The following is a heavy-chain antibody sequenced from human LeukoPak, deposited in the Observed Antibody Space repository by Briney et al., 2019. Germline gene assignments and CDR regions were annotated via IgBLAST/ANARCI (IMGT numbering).Heavy chain of an antibody. D-gene: IGHD3-9*01. Sequence: GASVKVSCKASGYTFTGYYMHWVRQAPGQGLEWMGWINPNSGGTNYAQKFQGRVTMTRDTSISTAYMELSRLRSDDTAVYYCARGYTGRYFDWLLRNWFDPWGQGTLVTVSS. CDR1: GYTFTGYY. V-gene: IGHV1-2*02. CDR2: INPNSGGT. CDR3: ARGYTGRYFDWLLRNWFDP. J-gene: IGHJ5*02.